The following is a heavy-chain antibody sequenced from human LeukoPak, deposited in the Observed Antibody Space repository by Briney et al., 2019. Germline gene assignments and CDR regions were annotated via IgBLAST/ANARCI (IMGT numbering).Heavy chain of an antibody. CDR3: AKGPYYDSSGYYFDY. CDR1: GGSISSYY. Sequence: ETLSLTCTVSGGSISSYYWSWIRQPPGKGLEWVSAISGSGGSTYYADSVKGRFTISRDNSKNTLYLQMNSLRAEDTAVYYCAKGPYYDSSGYYFDYWGQGTLVTVSS. J-gene: IGHJ4*02. D-gene: IGHD3-22*01. CDR2: ISGSGGST. V-gene: IGHV3-23*01.